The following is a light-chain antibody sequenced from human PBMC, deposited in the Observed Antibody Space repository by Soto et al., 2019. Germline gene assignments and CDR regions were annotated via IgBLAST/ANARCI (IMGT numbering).Light chain of an antibody. CDR1: QSISSW. CDR3: HQFYSYPWT. J-gene: IGKJ1*01. V-gene: IGKV1-5*03. Sequence: MQMTQYPSTLSSSVGYRVTITCRASQSISSWLSWYQQKPGKAPKGMIYKESTLESGAPSRLSGSGSGTEFTITISSLQPDDFATYYCHQFYSYPWTFGQGTKVDIK. CDR2: KES.